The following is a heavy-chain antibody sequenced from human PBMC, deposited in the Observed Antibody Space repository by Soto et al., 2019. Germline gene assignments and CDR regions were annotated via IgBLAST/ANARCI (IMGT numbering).Heavy chain of an antibody. J-gene: IGHJ4*02. CDR1: GYTLTELS. D-gene: IGHD2-8*01. V-gene: IGHV1-24*01. CDR2: FDPEDGET. Sequence: ASVKVSCKVSGYTLTELSMHWVRQAPGKGLEWMGGFDPEDGETIYAQKFQGRVTMTEDTSTDTAYMELSSLRSEDTAVYYCATGTYCTNGVCYDYWGQGTLVTVSS. CDR3: ATGTYCTNGVCYDY.